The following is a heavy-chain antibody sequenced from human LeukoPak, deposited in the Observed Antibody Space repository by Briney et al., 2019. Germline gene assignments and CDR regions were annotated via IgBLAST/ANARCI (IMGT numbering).Heavy chain of an antibody. V-gene: IGHV4-4*07. CDR3: ARDQMAGGLYYFDY. J-gene: IGHJ4*02. D-gene: IGHD6-19*01. CDR2: IYTSGST. Sequence: SETLSLTCTVSSGSISSYYWSWIRQPAGKGLEWIGRIYTSGSTNYNPSLKSRVTMSVDTSKNQFSLKLSSVTAADTAVYYCARDQMAGGLYYFDYWGQGTLVTVSS. CDR1: SGSISSYY.